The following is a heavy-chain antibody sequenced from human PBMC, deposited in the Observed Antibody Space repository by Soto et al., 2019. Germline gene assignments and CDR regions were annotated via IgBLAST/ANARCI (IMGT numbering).Heavy chain of an antibody. D-gene: IGHD6-13*01. V-gene: IGHV3-23*01. Sequence: VGSLRLSCAASGFTFSTYAMSWVRQAPGKGLEWVSALSGSGGSTYYADSVKGRFTISRDNSKNTLYLQMNSLRAEDTAIYYCAKGPTNMAAAGFYFDYWGQGTLVTVSS. J-gene: IGHJ4*02. CDR2: LSGSGGST. CDR3: AKGPTNMAAAGFYFDY. CDR1: GFTFSTYA.